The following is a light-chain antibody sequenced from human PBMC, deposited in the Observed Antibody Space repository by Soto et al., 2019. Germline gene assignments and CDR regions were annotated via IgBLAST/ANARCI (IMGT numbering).Light chain of an antibody. CDR1: SGDIVNYDL. Sequence: QSALTQPASVSGSPGQSITISCTGSSGDIVNYDLVSWYQQIPGRAPKLMIFEVSRRPSGVSERFSGSKSGNTASLTISGLQAEDEADIHCCSYAGGGAWVFGGGTQLTVL. V-gene: IGLV2-23*02. CDR3: CSYAGGGAWV. CDR2: EVS. J-gene: IGLJ3*02.